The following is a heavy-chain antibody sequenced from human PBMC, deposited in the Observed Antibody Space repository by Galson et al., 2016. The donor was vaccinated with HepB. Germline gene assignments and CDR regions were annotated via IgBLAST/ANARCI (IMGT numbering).Heavy chain of an antibody. Sequence: SVKVSCKAFGYSFTSHYMHWVRQAPGQGLEWMGTINPSVGRTSYAQKFQGRGTMTRDTSTSTVYMELSSLRSEDTAVYYCVRDDDILTGSQFDYWGQGTLVTVSS. V-gene: IGHV1-46*01. CDR1: GYSFTSHY. J-gene: IGHJ4*02. CDR2: INPSVGRT. CDR3: VRDDDILTGSQFDY. D-gene: IGHD3-9*01.